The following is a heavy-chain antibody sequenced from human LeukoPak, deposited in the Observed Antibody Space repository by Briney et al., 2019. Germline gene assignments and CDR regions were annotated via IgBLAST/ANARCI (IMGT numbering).Heavy chain of an antibody. J-gene: IGHJ5*02. D-gene: IGHD6-13*01. CDR2: IYYSGST. CDR1: GGSISSYY. CDR3: ARGTIAAPDP. V-gene: IGHV4-59*01. Sequence: SETLSLTCTVSGGSISSYYWSWIRQPPGKGLEWIGYIYYSGSTNYNPSLKSRVTISVDTSKNQFSLKLSSVTAADTAVYYCARGTIAAPDPWGQGTLVTVSS.